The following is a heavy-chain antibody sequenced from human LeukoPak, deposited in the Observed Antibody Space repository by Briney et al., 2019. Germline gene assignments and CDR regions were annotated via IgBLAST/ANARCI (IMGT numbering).Heavy chain of an antibody. Sequence: PGGSLRLSCAASGFTFSDYYMSWIRQAPGKGLEWVSYISSGSTIYYSDSVKGRFAISRDNAKNSLYLQMNSLRAEDTAVYYCARVTHRGGDWRHDYWGQGTLVTVSS. J-gene: IGHJ4*02. D-gene: IGHD2-21*02. V-gene: IGHV3-11*04. CDR3: ARVTHRGGDWRHDY. CDR2: ISSGSTI. CDR1: GFTFSDYY.